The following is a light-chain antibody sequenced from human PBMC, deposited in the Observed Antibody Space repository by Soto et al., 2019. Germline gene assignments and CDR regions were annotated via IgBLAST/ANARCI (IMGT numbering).Light chain of an antibody. V-gene: IGLV2-14*01. J-gene: IGLJ1*01. CDR3: SSFTSSRTTHV. Sequence: QSVLTRPASVSGSPGQSITISCTGTSSDVGGYNYVSWYQQHPGKAPKLMIYDVSNRPSGVSNRFSGSKSGNTASLTISGLQAEDEADYYCSSFTSSRTTHVFGTGTKVTVL. CDR2: DVS. CDR1: SSDVGGYNY.